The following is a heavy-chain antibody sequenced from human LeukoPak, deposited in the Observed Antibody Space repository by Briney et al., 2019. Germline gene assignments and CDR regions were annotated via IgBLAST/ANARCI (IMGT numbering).Heavy chain of an antibody. CDR1: GFTFSSYT. J-gene: IGHJ6*02. CDR3: ARDRGYCSGDSCSYYGMDV. Sequence: GGSLRLSCAASGFTFSSYTMSWVRQAPGKGLEWVSSITSSSSYIYYADSMEGRFTISRDNAKNSLYLQMNSMRAEDTAVYYCARDRGYCSGDSCSYYGMDVWGQGTTVTVSS. D-gene: IGHD2-15*01. CDR2: ITSSSSYI. V-gene: IGHV3-21*01.